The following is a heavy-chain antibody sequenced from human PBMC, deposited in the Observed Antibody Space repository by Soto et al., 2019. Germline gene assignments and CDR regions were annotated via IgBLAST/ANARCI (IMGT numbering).Heavy chain of an antibody. Sequence: PGGSLRLSCAASGFTFRIYAMHWIRQAPGKGLEWVAVISSDGYTTYYADSVKGRFTISRDNSKNTLFLQVDSLRPEDTAVYYCARAPTSRFDYWGQGTLVTVSS. V-gene: IGHV3-30-3*01. CDR2: ISSDGYTT. J-gene: IGHJ4*02. CDR1: GFTFRIYA. CDR3: ARAPTSRFDY.